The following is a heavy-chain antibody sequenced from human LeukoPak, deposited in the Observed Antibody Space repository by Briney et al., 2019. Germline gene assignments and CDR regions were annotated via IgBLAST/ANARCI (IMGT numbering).Heavy chain of an antibody. CDR2: ISGSGTAT. Sequence: GGSLRLSCAASGFTPSTYEMNWVRQAPGKGLEWISYISGSGTATLYADSVKGRFTISRDNAKNSLYLLMNSLRAEDTAVFYCARDGTYTDYDPDFDIWGQGTLVTVSS. CDR3: ARDGTYTDYDPDFDI. J-gene: IGHJ4*02. V-gene: IGHV3-48*03. D-gene: IGHD5-12*01. CDR1: GFTPSTYE.